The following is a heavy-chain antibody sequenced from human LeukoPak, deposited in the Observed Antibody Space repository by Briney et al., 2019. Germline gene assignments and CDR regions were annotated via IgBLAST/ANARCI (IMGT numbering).Heavy chain of an antibody. CDR2: INPNSGGT. V-gene: IGHV1-2*06. Sequence: ASVKVSCKASGYTFTGYYMHWVRQAPGQGLEWMGRINPNSGGTNYAQKFQGRVTITRDTSISTAYMELSRLRSDDTAVYYCARDTYCSSTSCYTGAIDPWGQGTLVTVSS. J-gene: IGHJ5*02. CDR3: ARDTYCSSTSCYTGAIDP. D-gene: IGHD2-2*02. CDR1: GYTFTGYY.